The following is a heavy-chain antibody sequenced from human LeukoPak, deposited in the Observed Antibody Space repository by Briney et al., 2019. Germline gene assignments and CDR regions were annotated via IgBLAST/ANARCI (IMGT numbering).Heavy chain of an antibody. CDR1: GGSFSGYY. J-gene: IGHJ3*02. D-gene: IGHD3-22*01. CDR3: ARALAGRITMIVVVNKTKGAFDI. Sequence: PSQTLSLTCTVSGGSFSGYYWSWIRQPPGKGLEWIGEINHSGSTNYNPSLKSRVTISVDTSKNQFSLKLSSVTAADTAVYYCARALAGRITMIVVVNKTKGAFDIWGQGTMVTVSS. CDR2: INHSGST. V-gene: IGHV4-34*01.